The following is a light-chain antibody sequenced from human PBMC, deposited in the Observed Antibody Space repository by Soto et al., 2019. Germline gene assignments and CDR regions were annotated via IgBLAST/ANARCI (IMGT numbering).Light chain of an antibody. V-gene: IGLV2-14*01. CDR1: SSDVGGYIH. CDR3: SSYTSTTVV. J-gene: IGLJ2*01. CDR2: EVS. Sequence: QSALTQPASVSGSPGQSITISCTGTSSDVGGYIHVSWYQQHPGKAPKLMIYEVSNRPSGVSNRFSGSKSGNTASLSISGLQAEDEAEDYCSSYTSTTVVFGGGTKVTVL.